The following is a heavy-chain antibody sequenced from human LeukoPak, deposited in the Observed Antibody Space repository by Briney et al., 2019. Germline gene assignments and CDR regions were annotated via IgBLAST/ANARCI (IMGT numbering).Heavy chain of an antibody. Sequence: SETLSLTCAVYGGSFSGYYWSWIRQPPGKGLEWIREINHSGSTNYNPSLKSRVTISVDTSKNQFSLKLSSATAADTAVYYCASGKYSSGWYPLPCHYWGQGTLVTVSS. J-gene: IGHJ4*02. CDR1: GGSFSGYY. D-gene: IGHD6-19*01. CDR2: INHSGST. CDR3: ASGKYSSGWYPLPCHY. V-gene: IGHV4-34*01.